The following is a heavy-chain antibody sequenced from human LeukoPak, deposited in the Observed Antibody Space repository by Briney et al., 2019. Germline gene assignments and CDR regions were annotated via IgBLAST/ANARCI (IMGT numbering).Heavy chain of an antibody. V-gene: IGHV3-43*02. CDR3: GKLAFYHGLDV. D-gene: IGHD2/OR15-2a*01. J-gene: IGHJ6*02. CDR2: IRADGGRT. CDR1: GFSFGDYA. Sequence: PGGSLRLSCAASGFSFGDYAMHWVRQAPGKGLEWVSLIRADGGRTYYADSVNGRFTISRDNSKNSLYLRMNSLRTDDTALYYCGKLAFYHGLDVCGQGTTVTVSS.